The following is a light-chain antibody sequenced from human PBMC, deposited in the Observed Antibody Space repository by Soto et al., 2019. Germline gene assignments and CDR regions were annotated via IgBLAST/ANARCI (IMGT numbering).Light chain of an antibody. V-gene: IGKV3-11*01. CDR3: QQRTNWPLT. CDR2: DAS. J-gene: IGKJ4*01. CDR1: QTISNY. Sequence: EIVLTQSPATLSLSPGERATLFCRASQTISNYLAWYQQKPGQAPRLLIYDASNRAAGIPARFSGSGSGTDFLLTISSLEPEDLAVYYFQQRTNWPLTFGGGTKVEIK.